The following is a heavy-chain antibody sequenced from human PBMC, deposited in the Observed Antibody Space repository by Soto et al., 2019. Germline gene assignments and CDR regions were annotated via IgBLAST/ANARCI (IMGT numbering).Heavy chain of an antibody. D-gene: IGHD2-21*02. CDR1: GYIFTDYA. V-gene: IGHV1-3*01. Sequence: ASVKVSCKASGYIFTDYAMHWVRQAPGQRHEWMGWINVGNGNTKYSQNFQARVTITRDTSASTAYMDLSSLRSEDTAVYYCARGAGYCGGDCWNDYYYAMDVWGQGTTVT. J-gene: IGHJ6*02. CDR3: ARGAGYCGGDCWNDYYYAMDV. CDR2: INVGNGNT.